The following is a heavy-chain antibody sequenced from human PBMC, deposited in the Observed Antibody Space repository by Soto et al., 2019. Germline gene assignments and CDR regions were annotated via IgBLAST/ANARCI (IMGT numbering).Heavy chain of an antibody. D-gene: IGHD3-10*01. CDR1: GFTFSSYW. V-gene: IGHV3-74*01. Sequence: GGSLRLSCAASGFTFSSYWMHWVRQAPGKGLVWVSRINSDGSSTSYADSVKGRFTISRDNAKDTLYLQMNSLRDEDTAVYYCARGLWFGELFPGGMDVWGQGTTVTVSS. CDR3: ARGLWFGELFPGGMDV. CDR2: INSDGSST. J-gene: IGHJ6*02.